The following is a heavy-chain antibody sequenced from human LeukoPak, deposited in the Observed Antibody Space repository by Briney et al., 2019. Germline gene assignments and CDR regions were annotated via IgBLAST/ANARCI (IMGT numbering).Heavy chain of an antibody. CDR2: INTNTGNP. CDR3: ARGETTVTIVH. CDR1: GYTFTNYG. J-gene: IGHJ4*02. V-gene: IGHV7-4-1*01. Sequence: ASVKVSCKASGYTFTNYGMNWVRQAPGQGLEWMGWINTNTGNPTYAQGFTGRFVFSLDTSVSTAYLQIGSLKAEDTAVYYCARGETTVTIVHWGQGTLVTVSS. D-gene: IGHD4-17*01.